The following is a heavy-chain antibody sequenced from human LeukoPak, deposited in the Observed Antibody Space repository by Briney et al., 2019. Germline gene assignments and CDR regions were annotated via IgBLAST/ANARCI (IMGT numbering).Heavy chain of an antibody. CDR3: ATASVTRMRDP. V-gene: IGHV1-2*02. J-gene: IGHJ5*02. CDR2: INPYSGAS. Sequence: GASVKASCKASGYDFSDLYFHWVRQAPGQGLEWMGWINPYSGASIYAQKFQGRVTMETSSSTVYMQLSRLRYDDTAVYYCATASVTRMRDPWGQGTLVTVSS. CDR1: GYDFSDLY.